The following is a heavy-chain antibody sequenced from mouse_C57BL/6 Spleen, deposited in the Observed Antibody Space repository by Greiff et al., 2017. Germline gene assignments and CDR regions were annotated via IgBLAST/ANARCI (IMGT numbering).Heavy chain of an antibody. Sequence: QVQLQQSGAELVMPGASVKLSCKASGYTFTSYWMHWVKQRPGQGLEWIGEIDPSDSYTNYNQKFKGKSTLTVDKSSSTAYMQLSSLTSEDSAVYYCAREKGTTVDYFDYWGQGTTLTVSS. D-gene: IGHD1-1*01. CDR2: IDPSDSYT. CDR3: AREKGTTVDYFDY. CDR1: GYTFTSYW. V-gene: IGHV1-69*01. J-gene: IGHJ2*01.